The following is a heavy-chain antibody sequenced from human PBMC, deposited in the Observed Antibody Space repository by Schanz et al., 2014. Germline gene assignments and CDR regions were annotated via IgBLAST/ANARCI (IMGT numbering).Heavy chain of an antibody. CDR3: TRGGYSYALSAFDI. J-gene: IGHJ3*02. CDR2: FIPILDVG. Sequence: VQLEQSGAEVKKPGSSVKVSCKASRSTFSSYTISWVRQARGQGLEWVGRFIPILDVGNYAQQFQGRVTMTTDTSTGTAYMELRSLRSDDTALYYCTRGGYSYALSAFDICGQGTMVTVSS. D-gene: IGHD5-18*01. CDR1: RSTFSSYT. V-gene: IGHV1-69*02.